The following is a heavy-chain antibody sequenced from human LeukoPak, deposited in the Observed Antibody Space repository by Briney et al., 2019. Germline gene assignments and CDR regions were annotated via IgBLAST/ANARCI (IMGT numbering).Heavy chain of an antibody. CDR3: VVSPNQDFFDY. CDR1: GVSINSHY. Sequence: SETLSLTCTVSGVSINSHYLNWIRQPPGKGLEWIGYIYGSGRTNYNPSLTSRVTMSVDTSKSQFSLNLNSLTAADTAGYYCVVSPNQDFFDYWGQGPLVTVSS. V-gene: IGHV4-4*09. CDR2: IYGSGRT. J-gene: IGHJ4*02.